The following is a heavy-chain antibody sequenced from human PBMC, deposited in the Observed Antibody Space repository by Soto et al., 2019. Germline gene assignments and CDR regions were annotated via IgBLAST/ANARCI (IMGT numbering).Heavy chain of an antibody. CDR2: IWYAGSNK. V-gene: IGHV3-33*01. CDR1: GFTFSSYG. Sequence: GGALRLSCAASGFTFSSYGMQWVRQAPGKGLDWVAVIWYAGSNKYYEHSVNGRLTISTHNSKNTLYLQMKRLRAEDTAVYYCERDIRYSKYYYYAMDVWGQGTTVTVSS. D-gene: IGHD4-4*01. CDR3: ERDIRYSKYYYYAMDV. J-gene: IGHJ6*02.